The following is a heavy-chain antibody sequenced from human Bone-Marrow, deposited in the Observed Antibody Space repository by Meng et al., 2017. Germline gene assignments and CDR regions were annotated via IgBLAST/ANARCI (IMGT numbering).Heavy chain of an antibody. V-gene: IGHV3-11*04. CDR3: VRGKGGYGSLDV. D-gene: IGHD3-10*01. J-gene: IGHJ6*02. CDR2: ISSSGSNI. Sequence: GESLKISCAASGFTFSDYYMSWIRQAPGKGLEWVSYISSSGSNIYYADSVKGRFTISRDNAKNSLYLQMNSLRAEDTALYYCVRGKGGYGSLDVWGQGTTVTVSS. CDR1: GFTFSDYY.